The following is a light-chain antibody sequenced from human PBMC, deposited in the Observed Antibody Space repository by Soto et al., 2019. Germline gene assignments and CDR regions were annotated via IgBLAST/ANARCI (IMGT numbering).Light chain of an antibody. V-gene: IGKV1-39*01. CDR1: QSIGTY. Sequence: DIQMTQSPSSLSASVGDRVTITCRASQSIGTYLHWYQQKPGKAPKLLIYAASNLQSGVPSRFSGSGSGTDFTLTMNSLQPEDFATYYCQQSYSTSWTFGQGTKVDI. CDR2: AAS. CDR3: QQSYSTSWT. J-gene: IGKJ1*01.